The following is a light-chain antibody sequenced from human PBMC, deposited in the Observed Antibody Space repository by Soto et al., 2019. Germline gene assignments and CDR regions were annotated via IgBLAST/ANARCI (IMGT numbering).Light chain of an antibody. CDR1: SSDVGSCNL. CDR2: EGS. V-gene: IGLV2-23*01. J-gene: IGLJ1*01. CDR3: SSYAGSSTFHYV. Sequence: QSVLTQPASVSGSPGQSITISCTGTSSDVGSCNLVSWYQQHPGKAPKLMIYEGSKRPSGVSNRFSGSKSGNTASLTISGLQAEDEADYYCSSYAGSSTFHYVFGTGTKVTVL.